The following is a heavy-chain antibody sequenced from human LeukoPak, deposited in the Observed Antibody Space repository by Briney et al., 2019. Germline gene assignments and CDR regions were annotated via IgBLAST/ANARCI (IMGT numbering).Heavy chain of an antibody. Sequence: SETLSLTCTVSGGSISSSSYYWGWIRQPPGKGLEWIGSIYYSGSTYYNPSLKSRVTISVDTSKNQFSLKLSSVTAADTAVYYCAREGSSGWTGPLNWFDPWGQGTLVTVSS. V-gene: IGHV4-39*07. D-gene: IGHD6-19*01. CDR1: GGSISSSSYY. CDR3: AREGSSGWTGPLNWFDP. J-gene: IGHJ5*02. CDR2: IYYSGST.